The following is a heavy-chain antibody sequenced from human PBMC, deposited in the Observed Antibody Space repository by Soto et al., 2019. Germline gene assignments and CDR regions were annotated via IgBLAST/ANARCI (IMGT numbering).Heavy chain of an antibody. J-gene: IGHJ4*02. Sequence: QVQLVQSGAEVKKPGASVKVSCKASGYTFTSYDINWVRQATGQGLEWMGWMNPNSGNTGYAQKFQGRVTMTRNTSISTAYMELSILGSEDTAVYYCARGRTYYDYVWGSYRSAAYFDYWGQGTLVTVS. CDR2: MNPNSGNT. V-gene: IGHV1-8*01. CDR3: ARGRTYYDYVWGSYRSAAYFDY. CDR1: GYTFTSYD. D-gene: IGHD3-16*02.